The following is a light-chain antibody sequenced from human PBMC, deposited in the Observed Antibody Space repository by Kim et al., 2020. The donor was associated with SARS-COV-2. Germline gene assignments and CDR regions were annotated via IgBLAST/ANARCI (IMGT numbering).Light chain of an antibody. CDR2: KVS. CDR1: QSLVYSDGNTY. Sequence: PASISCWSSQSLVYSDGNTYLNCFHQRPGQSPRRLIYKVSNRDSGVPDRFSGSGSGTDFTLQISRVEAEDVGVYYCMQGTHWPFTFGPGTKVDIK. V-gene: IGKV2-30*01. J-gene: IGKJ3*01. CDR3: MQGTHWPFT.